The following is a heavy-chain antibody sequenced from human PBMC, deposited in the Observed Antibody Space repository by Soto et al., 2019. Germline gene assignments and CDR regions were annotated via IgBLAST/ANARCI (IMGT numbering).Heavy chain of an antibody. J-gene: IGHJ4*02. Sequence: ASVKVSCKASGYTFTSYYMHWVRQAPGQRLEWMGWINAGNGNTKYSQKFQGRVTITRDTSASTAYMELSSLRSEDTAVYYCARDQGRFSSSWYRPLDYWGQGTLVTVSS. CDR1: GYTFTSYY. V-gene: IGHV1-3*01. CDR3: ARDQGRFSSSWYRPLDY. D-gene: IGHD6-13*01. CDR2: INAGNGNT.